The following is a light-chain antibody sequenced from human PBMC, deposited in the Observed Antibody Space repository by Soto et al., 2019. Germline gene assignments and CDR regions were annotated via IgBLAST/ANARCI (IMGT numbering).Light chain of an antibody. CDR1: SSNIGSDY. Sequence: QSVLTQPPSASGTPGQRVTISCSGSSSNIGSDYVYWFQQLPGTAPKLLIYTNYQRPSGVPDRFSGSKSGTSASLAISGLRSEDEADYWCAAWDAGLSAWVFGGGTKLTVL. J-gene: IGLJ3*02. V-gene: IGLV1-47*02. CDR3: AAWDAGLSAWV. CDR2: TNY.